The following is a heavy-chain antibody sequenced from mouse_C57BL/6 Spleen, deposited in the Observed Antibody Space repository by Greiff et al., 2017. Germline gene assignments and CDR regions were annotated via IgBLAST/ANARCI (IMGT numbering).Heavy chain of an antibody. CDR2: IYPGSGNT. CDR3: ASNYLAWFAY. Sequence: LQQSGPELVKPGASVKISCKASGYSFTSYYIHWVQQRPGQGLEWIGWIYPGSGNTKYNEKFKGKATLTADTSSSTAYMQLSSLTSEDSAVYYCASNYLAWFAYWGQGTLVTVSA. J-gene: IGHJ3*01. CDR1: GYSFTSYY. V-gene: IGHV1-66*01. D-gene: IGHD1-1*02.